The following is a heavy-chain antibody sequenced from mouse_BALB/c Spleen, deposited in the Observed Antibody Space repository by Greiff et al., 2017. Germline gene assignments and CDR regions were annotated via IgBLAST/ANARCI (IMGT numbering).Heavy chain of an antibody. CDR1: GYSITSDYA. CDR3: ARPSYYDYDGYAMDY. J-gene: IGHJ4*01. D-gene: IGHD2-4*01. V-gene: IGHV3-2*02. Sequence: EVKLMESGPGLVKPSQSLSLTCTVTGYSITSDYAWNWIRQFPGNKLEWMGYISYSGSTSYNPSLKSRISITRDTSKNQFFLQLNSVTTEDTATYYCARPSYYDYDGYAMDYWGQGTSVTVSS. CDR2: ISYSGST.